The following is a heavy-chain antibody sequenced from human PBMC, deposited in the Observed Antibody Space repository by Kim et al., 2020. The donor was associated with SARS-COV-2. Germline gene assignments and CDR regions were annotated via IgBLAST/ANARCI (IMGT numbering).Heavy chain of an antibody. CDR2: IYYSGST. Sequence: SETLSLTCTVSGGSISSSSYYWGWIRQPPGKGLEWIGSIYYSGSTYYNPSLKSRVTISVDTSKNQFSLKLSSVTAADTAVYYCARLGGGSSTDFDYWGQGTLVTVSS. CDR1: GGSISSSSYY. CDR3: ARLGGGSSTDFDY. D-gene: IGHD1-26*01. J-gene: IGHJ4*02. V-gene: IGHV4-39*01.